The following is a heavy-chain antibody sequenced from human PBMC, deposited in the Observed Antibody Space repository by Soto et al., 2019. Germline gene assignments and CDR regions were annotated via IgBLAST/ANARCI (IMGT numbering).Heavy chain of an antibody. J-gene: IGHJ4*02. Sequence: QVQLRQWGAGLLKPSETLSLTCAVYGGSFSGLSWNWIRQSPGTGLQWIGEIDYRGNTNYNPSVKSRVTLSVDSSKSQFSLKLSSVTAADTAVYYCARARKSGDHSLGLDLWGQGNQVFVSS. CDR1: GGSFSGLS. D-gene: IGHD5-12*01. V-gene: IGHV4-34*01. CDR2: IDYRGNT. CDR3: ARARKSGDHSLGLDL.